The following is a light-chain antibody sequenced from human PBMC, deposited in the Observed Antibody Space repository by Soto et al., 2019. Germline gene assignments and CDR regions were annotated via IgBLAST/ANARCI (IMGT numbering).Light chain of an antibody. CDR3: QQYNSWPPLT. Sequence: EIVMTQSPATLSVSPGERATPSCRASQSVSSNLAWYQQKPGQAPRLLIYGASTRATGIPARFSGSGSGTEFTLTISSLQSEDLAVYYCQQYNSWPPLTFGGGTKVEIK. CDR1: QSVSSN. V-gene: IGKV3-15*01. CDR2: GAS. J-gene: IGKJ4*01.